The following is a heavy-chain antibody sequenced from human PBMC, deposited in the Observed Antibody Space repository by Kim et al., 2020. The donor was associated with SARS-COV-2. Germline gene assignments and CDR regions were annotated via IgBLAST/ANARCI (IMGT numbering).Heavy chain of an antibody. CDR2: ISSSSSYI. CDR3: ARLLWFGELLVYGMDV. V-gene: IGHV3-21*01. CDR1: GFTFSSYS. Sequence: GGSLRLSCAASGFTFSSYSMNWVRQAPGKGLEWVSSISSSSSYIYYADSVKGRFTISRDNAKNSLYLQMNSLRAEDTAVYYCARLLWFGELLVYGMDVWGQGTTFTVSS. J-gene: IGHJ6*02. D-gene: IGHD3-10*01.